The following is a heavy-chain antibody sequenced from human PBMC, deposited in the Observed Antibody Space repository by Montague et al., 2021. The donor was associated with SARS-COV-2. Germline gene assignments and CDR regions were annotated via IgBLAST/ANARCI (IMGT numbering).Heavy chain of an antibody. D-gene: IGHD3-10*01. Sequence: SETLSLTCAVYGGSFSGYYWSWIRQPPGKGLEWIGEINHSGSTNYNPSLKSRVTISVDTSKNQFSLKLSSVTAADTAVYYCAVNSGSGSYSTYYYGMDVWCPGPPVTAPS. V-gene: IGHV4-34*01. CDR3: AVNSGSGSYSTYYYGMDV. CDR2: INHSGST. CDR1: GGSFSGYY. J-gene: IGHJ6*02.